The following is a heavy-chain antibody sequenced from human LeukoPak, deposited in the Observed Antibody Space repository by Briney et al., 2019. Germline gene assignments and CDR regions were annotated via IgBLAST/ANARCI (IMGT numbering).Heavy chain of an antibody. CDR2: IVGGGDVT. CDR1: GFDFRHYA. J-gene: IGHJ4*02. CDR3: VLNAYSSGMTT. Sequence: PGGSLRLSCAASGFDFRHYAMSWVRQAPGKGLKWVSAIVGGGDVTYYADSVKGRFTISRDNSRNMVFLQINSLRVEDTAIYYCVLNAYSSGMTTWGQGILVTVSS. D-gene: IGHD3-10*01. V-gene: IGHV3-23*01.